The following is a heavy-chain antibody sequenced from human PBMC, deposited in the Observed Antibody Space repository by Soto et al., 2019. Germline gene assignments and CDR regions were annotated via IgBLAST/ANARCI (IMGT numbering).Heavy chain of an antibody. Sequence: GGSLRLSCAASGFTFSSYSMNWVRQAPGKGLEWVSSISSSSSYIYYADSVKGRFTISRDNAKNSLYLQMNSLRAEDTAVYYCARLSSSSFPYYYYGMDVWGQGTTVTVSS. CDR2: ISSSSSYI. CDR1: GFTFSSYS. V-gene: IGHV3-21*01. J-gene: IGHJ6*02. CDR3: ARLSSSSFPYYYYGMDV. D-gene: IGHD6-6*01.